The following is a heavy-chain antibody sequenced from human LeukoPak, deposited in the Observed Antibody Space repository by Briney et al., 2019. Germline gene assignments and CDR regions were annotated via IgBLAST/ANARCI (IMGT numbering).Heavy chain of an antibody. CDR1: GGSISSGTYY. CDR2: IHTSGST. Sequence: SQTLSLTCTVSGGSISSGTYYWSWIRQPAGKGLEWIGRIHTSGSTNYNPSLKSRVTISLDTPKNQFSLKLSSVTAADTAVYYCAREGRDGYYFDYWGQGTLVTVSS. CDR3: AREGRDGYYFDY. V-gene: IGHV4-61*02. J-gene: IGHJ4*02. D-gene: IGHD5-24*01.